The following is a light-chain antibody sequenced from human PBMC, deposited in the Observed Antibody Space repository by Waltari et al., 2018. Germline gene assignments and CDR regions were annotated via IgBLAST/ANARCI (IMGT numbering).Light chain of an antibody. CDR1: SLDVGGYNY. J-gene: IGLJ2*01. CDR3: CSYAGSYTVV. CDR2: DVS. Sequence: QSALTQPRSVSGSPGQPVTISCTGPSLDVGGYNYVSWYQQHPGNAPKLMMYDVSKRPSGVPDRFSGSKSGNTASLTISGLQAEDEADYYCCSYAGSYTVVFGGGTKLTVL. V-gene: IGLV2-11*01.